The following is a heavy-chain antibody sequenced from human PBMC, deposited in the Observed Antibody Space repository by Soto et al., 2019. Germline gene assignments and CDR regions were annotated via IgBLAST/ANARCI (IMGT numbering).Heavy chain of an antibody. CDR3: ARLHCDSPNCVPLDP. CDR1: GDSINDDTYY. Sequence: QLQLQESGPGLVKPSETLSLTCTVSGDSINDDTYYWGWIRQPPGKGLEWIGSIYYSGTSSYNPSLKSRVTMSVDTSKKQLSLRLRSVTAADTAVYYCARLHCDSPNCVPLDPWGQGTLVIVSS. CDR2: IYYSGTS. V-gene: IGHV4-39*01. J-gene: IGHJ5*02. D-gene: IGHD2-2*01.